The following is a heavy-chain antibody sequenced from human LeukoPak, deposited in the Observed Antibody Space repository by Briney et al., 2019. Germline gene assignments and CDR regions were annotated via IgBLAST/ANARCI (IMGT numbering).Heavy chain of an antibody. Sequence: RGESLKISCKGSGFVFTNYWIGWVRQMPGKGLEWMGIIYGRDSDARYSPSLQGQVTISVDKSISTAYLQWSSLKASDTAMYYCARRGYSGYSPLDSWGQGTLVTVSS. V-gene: IGHV5-51*01. CDR3: ARRGYSGYSPLDS. J-gene: IGHJ4*02. D-gene: IGHD5-12*01. CDR1: GFVFTNYW. CDR2: IYGRDSDA.